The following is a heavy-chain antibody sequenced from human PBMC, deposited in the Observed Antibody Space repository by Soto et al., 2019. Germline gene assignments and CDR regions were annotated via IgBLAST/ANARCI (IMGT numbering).Heavy chain of an antibody. CDR3: ARDRRSYGRVLVAATLDY. V-gene: IGHV3-48*03. Sequence: EVQLVESGGGLVQPGGSLRLSCASSGFTFSSYEMNWVRQAPGKGLARVSYISSSGSTIYYADSVKGRFTISRDNAKNSLYLQMNILRAEDTDVYYCARDRRSYGRVLVAATLDYWGQGTLVTVSS. D-gene: IGHD2-15*01. J-gene: IGHJ4*02. CDR2: ISSSGSTI. CDR1: GFTFSSYE.